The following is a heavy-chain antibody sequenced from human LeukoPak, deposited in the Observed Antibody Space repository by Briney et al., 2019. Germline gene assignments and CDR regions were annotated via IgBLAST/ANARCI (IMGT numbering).Heavy chain of an antibody. J-gene: IGHJ4*02. CDR2: IYTIGSIT. V-gene: IGHV3-74*01. Sequence: QTGGSLRLPCAASGFTFSSYGMSWVRQAPGKGLVWVSFIYTIGSITTYADSVKGRFTISRDNAKNTLYLQMNSLRAEDTAVYYCVRSLNGPEYWGQGTLVTVSS. CDR3: VRSLNGPEY. CDR1: GFTFSSYG.